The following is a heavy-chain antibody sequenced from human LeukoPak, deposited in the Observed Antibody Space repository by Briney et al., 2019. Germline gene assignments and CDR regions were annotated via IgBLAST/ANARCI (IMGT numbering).Heavy chain of an antibody. CDR2: IYPGDSDT. D-gene: IGHD3-9*01. Sequence: GESLKISCKGSGYNFTNYWIGWVRQMPGKGLEWMGIIYPGDSDTRYSPSFQGQVTISADKSISTAYLQWSSLKASDTAMYYCARHVYYDILTGYKFDPWGQGTLVTVSS. CDR1: GYNFTNYW. J-gene: IGHJ5*02. V-gene: IGHV5-51*01. CDR3: ARHVYYDILTGYKFDP.